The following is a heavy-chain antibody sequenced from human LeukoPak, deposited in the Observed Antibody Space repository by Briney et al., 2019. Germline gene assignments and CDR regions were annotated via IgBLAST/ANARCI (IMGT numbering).Heavy chain of an antibody. CDR3: ARGGGDYVWGSYRCYFDY. J-gene: IGHJ4*02. CDR2: ITWNGGTT. V-gene: IGHV3-20*04. CDR1: GFTFDDHG. D-gene: IGHD3-16*02. Sequence: GGSLRLSCAASGFTFDDHGMNWVRQAPGKGLEWVSGITWNGGTTGYADSVRGRFTISRDNAKNSLYLQMNSLRAEDTAVYYCARGGGDYVWGSYRCYFDYWGQGTLVTVSS.